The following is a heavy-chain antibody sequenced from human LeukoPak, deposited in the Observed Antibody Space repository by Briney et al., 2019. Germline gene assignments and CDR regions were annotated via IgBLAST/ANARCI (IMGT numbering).Heavy chain of an antibody. Sequence: GSLRLSCAPSGFTFSSFAMSWLRQPPGKGLEWIGEIHHSGSTNYSPFLKSRVSISVDTSKNHFSLELSSVTAANTAMYYGARVHRADYYDSSSGIGYYYDMDVWGQGTTVTV. CDR2: IHHSGST. D-gene: IGHD3-22*01. J-gene: IGHJ6*02. CDR1: GFTFSSFA. CDR3: ARVHRADYYDSSSGIGYYYDMDV. V-gene: IGHV4-34*01.